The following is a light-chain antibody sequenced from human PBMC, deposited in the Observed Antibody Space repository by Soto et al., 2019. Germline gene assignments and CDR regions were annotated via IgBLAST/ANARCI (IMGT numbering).Light chain of an antibody. CDR2: DAS. V-gene: IGKV3-20*01. CDR1: QSVSSY. CDR3: QQYGSSPT. J-gene: IGKJ4*01. Sequence: EIVLTHAPATLSLSAGEIATLSCRASQSVSSYLAWYQQKPGQAPRLLIYDASNRATGIPARFSGSGSGTDFTLRISRVKPEDSAVYYCQQYGSSPTFGGGTKVDIK.